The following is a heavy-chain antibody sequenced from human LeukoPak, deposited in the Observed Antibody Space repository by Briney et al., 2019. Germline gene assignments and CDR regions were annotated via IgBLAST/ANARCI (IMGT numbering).Heavy chain of an antibody. V-gene: IGHV3-23*01. CDR2: ISGSGAST. CDR1: GFTFTNYA. D-gene: IGHD3-9*01. J-gene: IGHJ4*02. Sequence: GGSPRLSCAASGFTFTNYAMNWVRQAPGKGLEWVSGISGSGASTYYADSVKGRFTISSDNAKNSLYLQMNSLRAEDTAVYYCAKLKGIRYFDWLFDYFDYWGQGTLVTVSS. CDR3: AKLKGIRYFDWLFDYFDY.